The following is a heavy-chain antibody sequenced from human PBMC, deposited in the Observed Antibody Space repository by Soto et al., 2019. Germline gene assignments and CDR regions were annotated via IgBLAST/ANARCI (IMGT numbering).Heavy chain of an antibody. Sequence: GGSLRLSCAASGFTFSSYAMHWVRQAPGKGLEWVAVISYDGSNKYYADSVKGRFTISRDNSKNTLYLQMNSLRAEDTAVYYCASIAVAETTNNWGQGTLVTVSS. CDR1: GFTFSSYA. V-gene: IGHV3-30-3*01. CDR3: ASIAVAETTNN. CDR2: ISYDGSNK. J-gene: IGHJ4*02. D-gene: IGHD6-19*01.